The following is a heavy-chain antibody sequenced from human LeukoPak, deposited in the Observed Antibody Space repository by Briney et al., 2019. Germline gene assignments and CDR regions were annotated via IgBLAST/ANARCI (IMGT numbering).Heavy chain of an antibody. CDR2: IHPGGTI. Sequence: GGSLRLSCAASGFTVSSKYMGWVRQAPGKGLEWVSVIHPGGTIYYADSVKGTFTISRDNSKNTLYLQMGSLRPEDMAVYYCARGPWIQLWSPIDYWGQGTLVTVSS. V-gene: IGHV3-66*01. CDR3: ARGPWIQLWSPIDY. D-gene: IGHD5-18*01. CDR1: GFTVSSKY. J-gene: IGHJ4*02.